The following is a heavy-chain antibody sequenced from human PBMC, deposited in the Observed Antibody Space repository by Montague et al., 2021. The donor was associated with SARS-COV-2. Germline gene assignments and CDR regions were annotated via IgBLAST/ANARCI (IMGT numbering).Heavy chain of an antibody. V-gene: IGHV4-39*07. CDR3: ARERGPYYFDSSGYHSAFVI. CDR1: GGSISSSNYY. CDR2: IYDSGST. D-gene: IGHD3-22*01. Sequence: SETLSLTSTVSGGSISSSNYYWDWIRQPPGKGLEWIGSIYDSGSTYYNPSLKSRVTISVDTSKNQFSLKLSSVTAADTAVYYCARERGPYYFDSSGYHSAFVIWGQGTMVTVSS. J-gene: IGHJ3*02.